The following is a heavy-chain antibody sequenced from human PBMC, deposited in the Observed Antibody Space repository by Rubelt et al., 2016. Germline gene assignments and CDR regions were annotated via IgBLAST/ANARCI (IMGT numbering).Heavy chain of an antibody. Sequence: RLSCAASGFTFSSYWMSWARQAPGKGLEWLANIKEDGSETYHVDSVRGRFTISRDNAKNSVYLQMNSLRAEDTAVYYCARGCRLSSGPRYIGMDVWGQETTVSVSS. CDR1: GFTFSSYW. J-gene: IGHJ6*02. CDR2: IKEDGSET. D-gene: IGHD6-19*01. CDR3: ARGCRLSSGPRYIGMDV. V-gene: IGHV3-7*01.